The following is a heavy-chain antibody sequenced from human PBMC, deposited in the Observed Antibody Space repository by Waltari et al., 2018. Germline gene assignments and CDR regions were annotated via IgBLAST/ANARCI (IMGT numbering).Heavy chain of an antibody. CDR3: ATGAEVVVAAWDY. J-gene: IGHJ4*02. CDR1: GFTFSSYA. Sequence: VQLLESGGGLVQPGGSLRLSCAASGFTFSSYAMSWVRQAPGKGLEWVSAISGSGGSTYYADSVKGRFTISRDNSKNTLYLQMNSLRAEDTAIYYCATGAEVVVAAWDYWGQGTLVTVSS. CDR2: ISGSGGST. V-gene: IGHV3-23*01. D-gene: IGHD2-15*01.